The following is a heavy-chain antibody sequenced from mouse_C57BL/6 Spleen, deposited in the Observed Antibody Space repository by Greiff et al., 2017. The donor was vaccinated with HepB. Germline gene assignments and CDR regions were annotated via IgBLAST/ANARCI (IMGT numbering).Heavy chain of an antibody. J-gene: IGHJ3*01. CDR3: ARGRDDYDGYPGGFAY. V-gene: IGHV1-82*01. D-gene: IGHD2-3*01. CDR1: GYAFSSSW. CDR2: IYPGDGDT. Sequence: VQLQQSGPELVKPGASVKISCKASGYAFSSSWMNWVKQRPGKGLEWIGRIYPGDGDTNYNGKFKGKATLTADKSSSTAYMQLSSLTSEDSAVYVCARGRDDYDGYPGGFAYWGQGTLVTVSA.